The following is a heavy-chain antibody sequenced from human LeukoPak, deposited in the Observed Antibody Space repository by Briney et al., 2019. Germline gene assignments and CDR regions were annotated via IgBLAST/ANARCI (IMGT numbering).Heavy chain of an antibody. V-gene: IGHV1-2*02. D-gene: IGHD3-16*01. CDR1: GYTFTGYY. CDR2: INPNSGGT. J-gene: IGHJ5*02. Sequence: ASVKVSCKASGYTFTGYYMHWVRQAPGQGLEWMGWINPNSGGTNYAQKFQGRVTMTRDTSIGTAYMELSRLRSDDTAVYYCARSVWGSYATVSWGQGTLVTVSS. CDR3: ARSVWGSYATVS.